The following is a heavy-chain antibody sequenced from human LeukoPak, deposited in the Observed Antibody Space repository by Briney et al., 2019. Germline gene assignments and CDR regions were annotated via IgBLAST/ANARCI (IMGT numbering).Heavy chain of an antibody. J-gene: IGHJ4*02. CDR3: ARDLPGSGSYDY. V-gene: IGHV3-64*01. CDR1: GFTFSSYA. D-gene: IGHD1-26*01. CDR2: ISSNGGST. Sequence: GESLRLSCAASGFTFSSYAMHWVRQAPGKGLEYVSAISSNGGSTYYANSVKGRFTISRDNSKNTLYLQMGSLRAEDMAVYYCARDLPGSGSYDYWGQGTLVTVSS.